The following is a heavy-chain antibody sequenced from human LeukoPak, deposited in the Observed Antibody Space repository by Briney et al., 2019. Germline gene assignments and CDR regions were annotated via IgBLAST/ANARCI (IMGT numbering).Heavy chain of an antibody. J-gene: IGHJ4*02. CDR2: ISAYNGNT. CDR1: GYTFTSYG. CDR3: ARDLESGSYWDYFDY. D-gene: IGHD1-26*01. V-gene: IGHV1-18*01. Sequence: GASVKVSCKASGYTFTSYGISWVRQAPGQGLEWMGWISAYNGNTNYAQKLQGRVTMTTDTSTSTAYMELRSLRSDDTAVYYCARDLESGSYWDYFDYWGQGTLVTVSS.